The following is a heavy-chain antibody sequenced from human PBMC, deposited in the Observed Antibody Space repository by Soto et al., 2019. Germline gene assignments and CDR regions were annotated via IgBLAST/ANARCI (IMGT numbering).Heavy chain of an antibody. D-gene: IGHD3-16*01. CDR3: AHRRADYVWGSYGLPYNWFDP. V-gene: IGHV2-5*01. CDR1: GFSLSTIGVG. CDR2: IYWHDDK. J-gene: IGHJ5*02. Sequence: CGPTLVHPTQTLTLTCTVSGFSLSTIGVGVGWIRQPQGKALEWLALIYWHDDKRYSPSLKSRLTITKDTSKNQVVLTMTNMDPVDTATYYCAHRRADYVWGSYGLPYNWFDPWGQGTLVTVSS.